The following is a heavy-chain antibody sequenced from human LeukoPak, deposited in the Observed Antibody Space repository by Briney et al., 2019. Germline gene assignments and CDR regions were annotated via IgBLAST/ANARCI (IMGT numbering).Heavy chain of an antibody. CDR2: ISSSNYI. V-gene: IGHV3-21*01. Sequence: PGGSLRLSCAASGFTFSSYSMNWVRQAPGKGLEWVSPISSSNYIYYADSVKGRFTISRDNAKNSLYLQMNSLRAEDTAVYYCARDSSSWYTLDYWGQGTLVTVSS. D-gene: IGHD6-13*01. CDR3: ARDSSSWYTLDY. J-gene: IGHJ4*02. CDR1: GFTFSSYS.